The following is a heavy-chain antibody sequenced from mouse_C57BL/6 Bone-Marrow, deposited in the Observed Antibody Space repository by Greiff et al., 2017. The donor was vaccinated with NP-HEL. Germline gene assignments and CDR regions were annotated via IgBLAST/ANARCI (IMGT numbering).Heavy chain of an antibody. CDR2: ISSGGSYT. CDR3: ASPYDYDVAWFAY. V-gene: IGHV5-6*02. CDR1: GFTFSSYG. J-gene: IGHJ3*01. Sequence: EVMLVESGGDLVKPGGSLKLSCAASGFTFSSYGMSWVRQTPDKRLEWVATISSGGSYTHYPDSVKGRFTISRDNAKNTLYLQMSSLKSEDTAMYYCASPYDYDVAWFAYWGQGTLVTVSA. D-gene: IGHD2-4*01.